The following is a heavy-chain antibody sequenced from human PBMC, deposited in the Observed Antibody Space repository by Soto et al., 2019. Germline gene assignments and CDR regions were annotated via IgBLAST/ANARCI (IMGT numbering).Heavy chain of an antibody. J-gene: IGHJ6*02. CDR1: GYTFTSYG. CDR3: ASSQGGSPTTYGMAV. Sequence: QVQLVQSGAEVKKPGASVKVSCKASGYTFTSYGISWVRQAHGQGLVRIGWISAYNGNTNYAQKLQGRVTMTTDTAPSTGYMELRSLRSDDTAVYYCASSQGGSPTTYGMAVWGQGTTVTVSS. V-gene: IGHV1-18*01. CDR2: ISAYNGNT. D-gene: IGHD3-16*01.